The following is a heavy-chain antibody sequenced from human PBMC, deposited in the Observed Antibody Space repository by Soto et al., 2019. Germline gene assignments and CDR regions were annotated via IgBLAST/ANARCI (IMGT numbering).Heavy chain of an antibody. CDR2: IYYSGST. Sequence: SETLSLTCTVSGGSISSGGYYWSWIRQHPGKGLEWIGYIYYSGSTYYNPSLKSRVTISVDTSKNQFSLKLSSVTAADTAVYYCARAGFYDFWSGWRSYYYYGMDVWGQGTTVTVSS. CDR3: ARAGFYDFWSGWRSYYYYGMDV. V-gene: IGHV4-31*03. CDR1: GGSISSGGYY. D-gene: IGHD3-3*01. J-gene: IGHJ6*02.